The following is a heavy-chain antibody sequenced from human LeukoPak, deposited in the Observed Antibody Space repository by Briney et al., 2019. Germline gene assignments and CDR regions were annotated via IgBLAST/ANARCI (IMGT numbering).Heavy chain of an antibody. CDR1: GFTFSSYW. CDR3: ARDREAVADYYFDY. Sequence: GGSLRLSCAASGFTFSSYWMSWVRQAPGKGLEWVANIKQDGSEKYYVDSVKGRFTISRDNAKNSLYLQMNSLRAEDTAVYCCARDREAVADYYFDYWGQGTLVTVSS. V-gene: IGHV3-7*01. J-gene: IGHJ4*02. D-gene: IGHD6-19*01. CDR2: IKQDGSEK.